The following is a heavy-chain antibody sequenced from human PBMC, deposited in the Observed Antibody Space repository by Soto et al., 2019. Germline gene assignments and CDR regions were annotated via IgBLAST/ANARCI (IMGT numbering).Heavy chain of an antibody. CDR3: ARELVNGLDYYYYYGMDV. D-gene: IGHD2-8*02. Sequence: PGGSLRLSCAASGFTFSSYSMNWVRQAPGKGLEWVSSISSSSSYIYYADSVKGRFTISRDNAKNSLYLQMNSLRAEDTAVYYCARELVNGLDYYYYYGMDVWGQGTTVTVSS. CDR2: ISSSSSYI. J-gene: IGHJ6*02. V-gene: IGHV3-21*01. CDR1: GFTFSSYS.